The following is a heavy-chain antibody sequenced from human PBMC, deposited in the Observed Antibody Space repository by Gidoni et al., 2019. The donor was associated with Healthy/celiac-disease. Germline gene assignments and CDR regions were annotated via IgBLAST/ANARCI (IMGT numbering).Heavy chain of an antibody. CDR2: ISYDGSNK. D-gene: IGHD2-2*01. Sequence: QVQLVESGGGVVQPGRSLRLSCAASGFTFRSYAMHWVRQAPGKGLEWVAVISYDGSNKYYADSVKGRFTISRDNSKNTLYLQMNSLRAEDTAVYYCARAGIVVVPAANDGPYYYYYGMDVWGQGTTVTVSS. CDR3: ARAGIVVVPAANDGPYYYYYGMDV. J-gene: IGHJ6*02. V-gene: IGHV3-30-3*01. CDR1: GFTFRSYA.